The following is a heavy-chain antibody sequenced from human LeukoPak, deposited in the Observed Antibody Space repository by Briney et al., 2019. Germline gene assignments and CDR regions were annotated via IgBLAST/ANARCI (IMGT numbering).Heavy chain of an antibody. CDR1: GFNFNDYY. J-gene: IGHJ4*02. D-gene: IGHD2/OR15-2a*01. CDR3: ARDTWNSHYYFDY. V-gene: IGHV3-11*01. Sequence: GGSLRHSCAVSGFNFNDYYMTWIRQAPGKGMKRVSYISSRSRTIYYADSVKGGFTISRDNAKSSLYLQMNSLRVEDTAVYYCARDTWNSHYYFDYWGQGILVTVSS. CDR2: ISSRSRTI.